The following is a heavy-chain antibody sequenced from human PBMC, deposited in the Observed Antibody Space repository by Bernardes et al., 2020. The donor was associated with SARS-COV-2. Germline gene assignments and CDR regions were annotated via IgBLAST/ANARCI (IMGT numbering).Heavy chain of an antibody. V-gene: IGHV3-33*01. D-gene: IGHD3-3*01. CDR2: IWYDGSNK. Sequence: GSLRLSCAASGFTFSSYGMHWVRQAPGKGLEWVAVIWYDGSNKYYADSVKGRFTISRDNSKNTLYLQMNSLRAEDTAVYYCARSGHDFWSGYYLPFYYYYYMDVWGKGTTVTVSS. CDR3: ARSGHDFWSGYYLPFYYYYYMDV. CDR1: GFTFSSYG. J-gene: IGHJ6*03.